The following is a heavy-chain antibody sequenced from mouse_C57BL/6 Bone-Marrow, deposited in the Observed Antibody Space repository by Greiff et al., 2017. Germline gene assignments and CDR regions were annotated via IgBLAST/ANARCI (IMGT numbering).Heavy chain of an antibody. V-gene: IGHV1-54*01. D-gene: IGHD3-3*01. CDR3: AGLGHFGV. J-gene: IGHJ1*03. CDR1: GYAFTNYL. CDR2: INPGSGGT. Sequence: VKLLESGAELVRPGTSVKVSCKASGYAFTNYLIEWVKQRPGQGLEWIGVINPGSGGTNYNEKFKGKATLTADKSSSTAYMQLSSLTSEDSAVYFCAGLGHFGVWGTGTTGTVSS.